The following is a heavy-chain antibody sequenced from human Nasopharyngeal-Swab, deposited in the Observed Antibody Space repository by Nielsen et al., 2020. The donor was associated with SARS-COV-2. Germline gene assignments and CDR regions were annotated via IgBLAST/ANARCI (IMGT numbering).Heavy chain of an antibody. D-gene: IGHD6-13*01. V-gene: IGHV4-59*01. CDR3: ARRNRQQNAFDI. CDR1: GGSISSYY. CDR2: IYYSGST. J-gene: IGHJ3*02. Sequence: GSLRLSCTVSGGSISSYYWSWIRQPPGKGLEWIGYIYYSGSTNYNPSLKSRVTISVDTSKNQFSLKLSSVTAADTAVYYCARRNRQQNAFDIWGQGTMVTVSS.